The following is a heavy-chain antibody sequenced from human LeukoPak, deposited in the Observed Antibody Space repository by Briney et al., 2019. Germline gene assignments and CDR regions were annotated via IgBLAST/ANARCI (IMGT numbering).Heavy chain of an antibody. CDR2: IYPGDSDT. V-gene: IGHV5-51*01. D-gene: IGHD2-2*01. J-gene: IGHJ5*02. CDR1: GYTFTNYW. CDR3: ARHRQLPENWFDP. Sequence: GESLKISCKGSGYTFTNYWIGWVRQMPGKGLEFMGIIYPGDSDTRYSPSFQGQVTISVDKSINTAYLQWSSLKASDSAMYYCARHRQLPENWFDPWGQGTLVTVSS.